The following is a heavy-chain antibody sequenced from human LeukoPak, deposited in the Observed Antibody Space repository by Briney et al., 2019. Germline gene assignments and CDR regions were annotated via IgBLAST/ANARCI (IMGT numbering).Heavy chain of an antibody. CDR1: GFTFSSYW. J-gene: IGHJ5*02. V-gene: IGHV3-74*01. D-gene: IGHD3-22*01. CDR2: INSDGSST. CDR3: ALMLVVVPWGFDP. Sequence: GGSLRLSCAASGFTFSSYWMHWVRHAPRKGLVWVSRINSDGSSTSYADSVKGRFTISRDNAKNTLYLQMNSLRAEDTAVYYCALMLVVVPWGFDPWGQGTLVTVSS.